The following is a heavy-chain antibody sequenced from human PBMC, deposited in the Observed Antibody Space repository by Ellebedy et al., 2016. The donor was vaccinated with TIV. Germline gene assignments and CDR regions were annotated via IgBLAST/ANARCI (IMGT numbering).Heavy chain of an antibody. V-gene: IGHV4-34*01. J-gene: IGHJ4*02. CDR3: ARQGPIGISYFDY. Sequence: MPSDTLSLTCAVYGGSFSGYYWSWICQPPGKGLEWIGEINHSGSTNYNPSLKSRVTISVDTSKNQFSLKLSSVTAADTAVYYCARQGPIGISYFDYWGQGTLVTVSS. CDR1: GGSFSGYY. CDR2: INHSGST. D-gene: IGHD1-14*01.